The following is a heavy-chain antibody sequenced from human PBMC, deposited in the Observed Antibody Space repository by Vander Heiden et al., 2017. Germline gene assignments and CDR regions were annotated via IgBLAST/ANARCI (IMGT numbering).Heavy chain of an antibody. CDR2: ISGSGGST. J-gene: IGHJ4*02. Sequence: EVQLLESGGGLVQPGGSLRLSCAASGFTFSSYAMSWVRQAPGQGLGWVSAISGSGGSTYYAGSVKGRFTISRDNSKNTLYLQMNSLRAEDTAVYYCAKDVKGLGYCSGGSCYEDYWGQGTLVTVSS. CDR3: AKDVKGLGYCSGGSCYEDY. V-gene: IGHV3-23*01. CDR1: GFTFSSYA. D-gene: IGHD2-15*01.